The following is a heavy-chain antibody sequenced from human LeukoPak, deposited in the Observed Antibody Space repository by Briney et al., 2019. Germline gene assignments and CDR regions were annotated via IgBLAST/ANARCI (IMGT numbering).Heavy chain of an antibody. V-gene: IGHV1-46*01. J-gene: IGHJ4*02. CDR2: INPSGGST. CDR1: GYTFTSYY. D-gene: IGHD3-16*02. Sequence: ASVKVSCKASGYTFTSYYMHWVRQAPGQGLEWMGIINPSGGSTSYAQKFQGRVTMTRDTSTSTVYMELSSLRSEDTAVYYCARAPAIITFGGVIPNFDYWGQGTLVTVSS. CDR3: ARAPAIITFGGVIPNFDY.